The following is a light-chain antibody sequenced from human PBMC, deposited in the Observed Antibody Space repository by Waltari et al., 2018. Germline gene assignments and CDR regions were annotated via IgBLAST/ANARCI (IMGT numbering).Light chain of an antibody. CDR3: SSYAGSNNLGLCV. V-gene: IGLV2-8*01. CDR1: RSDVGSLNY. Sequence: QSALTQPPSASGSPGQSVPISCTATRSDVGSLNYVPWYKHHPGKVPKLMIYEVSRRPSGVPDRFSGSKSGNTASLTVSGLQAEDEADYYCSSYAGSNNLGLCVFGTGTKVTVL. J-gene: IGLJ1*01. CDR2: EVS.